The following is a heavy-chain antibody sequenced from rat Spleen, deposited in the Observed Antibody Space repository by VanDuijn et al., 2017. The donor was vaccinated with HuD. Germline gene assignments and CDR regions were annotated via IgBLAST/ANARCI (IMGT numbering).Heavy chain of an antibody. CDR2: MWSDGDP. CDR3: ARAESWGYYGYNQGYYFDY. CDR1: GFSLTSYH. J-gene: IGHJ2*01. Sequence: QVQLKESGPGLVQPSQTLSLTCTVSGFSLTSYHVHWVRQPPGKGLEWMGVMWSDGDPSYNSALKSRLSISRDTSKSQVFLKMNSLQTEDTATYYCARAESWGYYGYNQGYYFDYWGQGVMVTVSS. V-gene: IGHV2-32*01. D-gene: IGHD1-9*01.